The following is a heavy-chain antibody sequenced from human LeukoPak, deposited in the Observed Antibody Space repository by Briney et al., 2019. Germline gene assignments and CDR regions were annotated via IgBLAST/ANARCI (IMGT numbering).Heavy chain of an antibody. CDR1: GFTFSSYW. CDR3: ARGSSTSFEY. CDR2: IVTDGSST. Sequence: PGGSLRLSCAASGFTFSSYWMHWVRQAPGKGLVWVSRIVTDGSSTSSADSVKGRFTISRDNAKNTLYLQMNSLRAEDTAVYYCARGSSTSFEYWGQGGLVTVSS. J-gene: IGHJ4*02. D-gene: IGHD2-2*01. V-gene: IGHV3-74*01.